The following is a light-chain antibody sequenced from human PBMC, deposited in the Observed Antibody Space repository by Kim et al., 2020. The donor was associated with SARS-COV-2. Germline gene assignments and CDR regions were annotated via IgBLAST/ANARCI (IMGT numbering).Light chain of an antibody. CDR2: GNS. J-gene: IGLJ3*02. CDR3: QSYDSSLRGLV. Sequence: QRVTIPCTGSSSNIGAGNDVYWYQQHPGTAPKLLAHGNSNRPSGVSDRFSGSRSGTSASLAISGLQSEDEADYYCQSYDSSLRGLVFGGGTQLTVL. V-gene: IGLV1-40*01. CDR1: SSNIGAGND.